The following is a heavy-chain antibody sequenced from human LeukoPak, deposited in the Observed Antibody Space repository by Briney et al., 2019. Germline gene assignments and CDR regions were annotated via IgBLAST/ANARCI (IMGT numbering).Heavy chain of an antibody. CDR2: IYYSGST. CDR3: ARDELELGAFDI. D-gene: IGHD1-7*01. V-gene: IGHV4-59*01. CDR1: GGSFSGYY. Sequence: SETLSLTCAVYGGSFSGYYWSWIRQPPGKGLEWIGYIYYSGSTNYNPSLKSRVTISVDTSKNQFSLKLSSVTAADTAVYYCARDELELGAFDIWGQGTMVTVSS. J-gene: IGHJ3*02.